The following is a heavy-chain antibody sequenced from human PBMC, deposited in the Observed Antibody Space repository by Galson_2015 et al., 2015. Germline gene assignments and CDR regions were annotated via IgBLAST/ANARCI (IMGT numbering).Heavy chain of an antibody. CDR3: ARDFGY. CDR2: IYYSGST. Sequence: SETLSLTCTVSGGSVSSGSYYWSWIRQPPGEGLEWIGYIYYSGSTNYNPSLKSRVTISVDTSKNQFSLKLSSVTAADTAVYYCARDFGYWGQGTLVTVSS. V-gene: IGHV4-61*01. CDR1: GGSVSSGSYY. J-gene: IGHJ4*02.